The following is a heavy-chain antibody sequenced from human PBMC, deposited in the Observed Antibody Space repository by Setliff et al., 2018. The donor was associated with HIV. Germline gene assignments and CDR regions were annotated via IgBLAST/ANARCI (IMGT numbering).Heavy chain of an antibody. V-gene: IGHV4-34*01. Sequence: PSETLSLTCAVYGGSFSLYYWSWLRQPPGKRLEWIGEINHSGSTNYNPSLKSRVSMSVDTSRNQFSLRLSSVTAADTAVYYCATGITVAPDYWGQGSLVTVSS. CDR3: ATGITVAPDY. J-gene: IGHJ4*02. CDR2: INHSGST. D-gene: IGHD6-19*01. CDR1: GGSFSLYY.